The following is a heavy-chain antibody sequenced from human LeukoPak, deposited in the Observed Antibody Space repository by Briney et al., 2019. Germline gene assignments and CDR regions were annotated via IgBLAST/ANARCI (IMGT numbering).Heavy chain of an antibody. V-gene: IGHV4-59*01. CDR3: ARDYYDSSGYYVNDY. CDR2: IYYSGST. CDR1: GGSISSYY. J-gene: IGHJ4*02. D-gene: IGHD3-22*01. Sequence: SETLSLTCTVSGGSISSYYWSWIRQPPGKGLEXXXXIYYSGSTNYNPSLKSRVTISVDTSKNQFSLKLSSVTAADTAVYYCARDYYDSSGYYVNDYWGQGTLVTVSS.